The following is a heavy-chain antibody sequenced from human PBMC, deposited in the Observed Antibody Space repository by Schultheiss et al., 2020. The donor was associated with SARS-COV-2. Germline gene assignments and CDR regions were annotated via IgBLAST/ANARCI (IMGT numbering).Heavy chain of an antibody. V-gene: IGHV3-NL1*01. Sequence: GESLKISCAASGFTFSSYAMHWVRQAPGKGLEWVSVIYNSGSTYYADSVKGRFTISRDNSRNTLYLQMKSLRAEDTAVYYCAKEYYYYMDAWGKGTTVTVSS. J-gene: IGHJ6*03. CDR1: GFTFSSYA. CDR3: AKEYYYYMDA. CDR2: IYNSGST.